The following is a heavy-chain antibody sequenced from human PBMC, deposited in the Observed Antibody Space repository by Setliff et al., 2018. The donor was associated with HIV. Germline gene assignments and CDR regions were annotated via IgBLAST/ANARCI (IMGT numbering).Heavy chain of an antibody. CDR3: ARALLDYFLDY. Sequence: ASVKVSCKASEYTFTNYYMHWVRQAPGQGLEWMGIIDPSGGTRSYALKFQGRVTMTRDTSTSTVYMELSSLRSEDTAVYYCARALLDYFLDYWGQGTLVTVSS. CDR2: IDPSGGTR. CDR1: EYTFTNYY. V-gene: IGHV1-46*01. D-gene: IGHD3-10*01. J-gene: IGHJ4*02.